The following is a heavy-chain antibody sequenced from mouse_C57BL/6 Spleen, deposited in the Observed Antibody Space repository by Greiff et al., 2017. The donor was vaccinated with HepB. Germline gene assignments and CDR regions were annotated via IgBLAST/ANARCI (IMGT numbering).Heavy chain of an antibody. J-gene: IGHJ2*01. V-gene: IGHV1-69*01. Sequence: VQLQQPGAELVMPGASVKLSCKASGYTFTSYWMHWVKQRPGQGLEWIGEIDPSDSYTNYNQKFKGKSTLTVDKSSSTAYMQLSSLTSEDSAVYYCARGGRYYFDYWGQGTTLTVSS. D-gene: IGHD1-1*01. CDR2: IDPSDSYT. CDR3: ARGGRYYFDY. CDR1: GYTFTSYW.